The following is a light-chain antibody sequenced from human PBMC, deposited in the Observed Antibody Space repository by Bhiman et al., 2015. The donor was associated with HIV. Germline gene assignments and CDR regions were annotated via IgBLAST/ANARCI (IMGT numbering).Light chain of an antibody. CDR1: SSNIGAGYD. Sequence: QSVLTQPPSVSGAPGQRVTISCTGNSSNIGAGYDVHWYQQLPGTAPKLLIYDNNKRPSGIPDRFSGSKSGTSATLDITGLQTGDEADYYCGTWDSSLSVWVFGGGTKLTVL. CDR3: GTWDSSLSVWV. V-gene: IGLV1-51*01. J-gene: IGLJ3*02. CDR2: DNN.